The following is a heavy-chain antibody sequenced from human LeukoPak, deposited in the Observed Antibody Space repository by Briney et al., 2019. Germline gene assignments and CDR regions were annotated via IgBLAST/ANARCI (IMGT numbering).Heavy chain of an antibody. CDR1: GGSISSDSDY. J-gene: IGHJ4*02. CDR2: IYYSGST. V-gene: IGHV4-39*01. Sequence: SETLSLTCSVSGGSISSDSDYWGWIRQPPGKGLEWIGSIYYSGSTYYNPSLKSRVTISVDTSKNQFSLKLSSVTAADTAVYYCARHPPYYYGSGADYWGQGTLVTVSS. D-gene: IGHD3-10*01. CDR3: ARHPPYYYGSGADY.